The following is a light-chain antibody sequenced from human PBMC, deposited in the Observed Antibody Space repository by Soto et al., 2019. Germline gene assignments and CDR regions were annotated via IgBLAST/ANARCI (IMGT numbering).Light chain of an antibody. CDR1: QSVANNY. Sequence: EIVLTHSPGTLSLSPGERATLSCRASQSVANNYLAWYQQKPGQAPRLVIYGASSRATGIPDRSSASGSGTDFTLTINRLEHEDFEVYYCQQYSESHLTLGQGTKVDLK. V-gene: IGKV3-20*01. CDR3: QQYSESHLT. J-gene: IGKJ1*01. CDR2: GAS.